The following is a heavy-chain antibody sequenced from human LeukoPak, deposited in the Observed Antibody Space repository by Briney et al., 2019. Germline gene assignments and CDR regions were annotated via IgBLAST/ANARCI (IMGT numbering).Heavy chain of an antibody. CDR3: VRVKGTYFDF. V-gene: IGHV3-48*01. D-gene: IGHD1-1*01. Sequence: GGSLRLSCAASGFPFSSYSMNWVRQAPGKGLEWVSYISASGSNIYYLDSVKGRFTVSRDNAMNSLFLQVDRPRAEDTAVYYCVRVKGTYFDFWGQGTLVTVSS. J-gene: IGHJ4*02. CDR1: GFPFSSYS. CDR2: ISASGSNI.